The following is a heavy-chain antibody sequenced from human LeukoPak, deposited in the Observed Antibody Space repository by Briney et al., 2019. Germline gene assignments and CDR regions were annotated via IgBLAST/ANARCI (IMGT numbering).Heavy chain of an antibody. V-gene: IGHV3-7*01. D-gene: IGHD4-17*01. Sequence: GGSLRLSCAASGFTFSDYHMSWIRQAPGKGLEWVANIKQDGSQTYYVDSVKGRFTLSRDNAKNSLFLQMNSLRVEDTAVYYCALGIRSPLGNWGQGTLVTVSS. CDR1: GFTFSDYH. CDR3: ALGIRSPLGN. CDR2: IKQDGSQT. J-gene: IGHJ4*02.